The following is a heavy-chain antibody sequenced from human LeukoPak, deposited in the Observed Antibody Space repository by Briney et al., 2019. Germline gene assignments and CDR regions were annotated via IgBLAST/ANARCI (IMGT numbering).Heavy chain of an antibody. V-gene: IGHV3-7*03. Sequence: PGGSLRLSCAASGFTFSSYWMSWVRQAPGKGLEWVANIKQDGSEKYYVDSVKGRFTIFRDNAKNSLYLQMNSLRAEDTAVYYCAREAPGWYSSSWFDYWGQGTLVTVSS. CDR3: AREAPGWYSSSWFDY. CDR2: IKQDGSEK. D-gene: IGHD6-13*01. CDR1: GFTFSSYW. J-gene: IGHJ4*02.